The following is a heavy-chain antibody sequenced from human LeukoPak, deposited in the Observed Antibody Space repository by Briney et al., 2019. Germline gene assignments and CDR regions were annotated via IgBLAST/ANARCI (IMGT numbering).Heavy chain of an antibody. Sequence: SETLSLTCTVSGGSISSSSYYWGWIRQPPGKGLEWIGSIYYSGSTYYNPSLKSRVTISVDTSKNQFSLKLSSVTAADTAVYYCAREGSRDFWSGPVYYFDYWGQGTLVTVSS. CDR3: AREGSRDFWSGPVYYFDY. V-gene: IGHV4-39*07. D-gene: IGHD3-3*01. CDR2: IYYSGST. J-gene: IGHJ4*02. CDR1: GGSISSSSYY.